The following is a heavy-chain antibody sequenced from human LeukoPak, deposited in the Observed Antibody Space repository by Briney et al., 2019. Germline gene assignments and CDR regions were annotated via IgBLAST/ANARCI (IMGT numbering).Heavy chain of an antibody. J-gene: IGHJ6*03. CDR2: IYYSGST. CDR1: GGSISSYY. Sequence: PSETLSLTCTVSGGSISSYYWSWIRQPPGKGLEWIGYIYYSGSTNYNPSLKSRVTISVDTSKNQFSLKLRSVTAADTAVYYCARTTEAHTWRTRYYSYYTDVWGKGTTVTVSS. CDR3: ARTTEAHTWRTRYYSYYTDV. D-gene: IGHD1-1*01. V-gene: IGHV4-59*01.